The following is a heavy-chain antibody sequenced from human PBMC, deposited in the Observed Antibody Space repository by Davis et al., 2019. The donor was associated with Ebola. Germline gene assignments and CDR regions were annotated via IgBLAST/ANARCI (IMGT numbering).Heavy chain of an antibody. CDR3: ARLSGLFSSSSGALYFDL. D-gene: IGHD6-6*01. Sequence: SETLSLTCNVSGASITSGYFSWSWVRQPPGKGLEWIGSIYYNGRTYYSSSLEGRVTILLDTSKNQFSLKLRSVTAADTAVYFCARLSGLFSSSSGALYFDLWGRGTLVSVSS. V-gene: IGHV4-39*07. J-gene: IGHJ2*01. CDR1: GASITSGYFS. CDR2: IYYNGRT.